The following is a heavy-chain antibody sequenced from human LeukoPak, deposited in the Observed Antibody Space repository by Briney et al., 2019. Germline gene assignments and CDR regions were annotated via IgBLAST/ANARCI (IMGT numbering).Heavy chain of an antibody. Sequence: ASVKVSCKASGYTFTGYYMHWVRQAPGQGLEWMGRINPNSGGTNYAQKFQGRVTITRDTSASTAYMELSSLRSEDMAVYYCARERTGAFDIWGQGTMVTVSS. V-gene: IGHV1-2*06. CDR3: ARERTGAFDI. CDR1: GYTFTGYY. J-gene: IGHJ3*02. CDR2: INPNSGGT. D-gene: IGHD3-10*01.